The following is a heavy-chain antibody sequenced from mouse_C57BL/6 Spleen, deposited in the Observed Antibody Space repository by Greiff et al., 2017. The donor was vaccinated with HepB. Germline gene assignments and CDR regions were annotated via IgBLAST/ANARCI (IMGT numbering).Heavy chain of an antibody. CDR2: INPNNGGT. V-gene: IGHV1-18*01. CDR3: ARAADYCGSRPRSNFDV. Sequence: EVQLQQSGPELVKPGASVKIPCKASGYTFTDYNMDWVKQSHGKSLEWIGDINPNNGGTNYNQKFKGKATLTVDKSSSTAYMELRSLTSEDSAVYYCARAADYCGSRPRSNFDVWGTGTTVTVSS. D-gene: IGHD1-1*01. CDR1: GYTFTDYN. J-gene: IGHJ1*03.